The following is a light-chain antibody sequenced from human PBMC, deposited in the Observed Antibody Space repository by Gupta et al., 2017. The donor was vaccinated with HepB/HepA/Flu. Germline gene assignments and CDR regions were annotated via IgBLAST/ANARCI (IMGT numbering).Light chain of an antibody. CDR2: YDD. V-gene: IGLV1-36*01. J-gene: IGLJ3*02. CDR3: AAWDDSLNGWV. CDR1: SSNIGNNA. Sequence: QSVLTQPPSVSEAPRQRVTISCSGSSSNIGNNAVNLYQQLPGKAPKLLIYYDDLLPSGVSDRFSGSKSGTSASLAISGLQSEDEADYYCAAWDDSLNGWVFGGGTKLTVL.